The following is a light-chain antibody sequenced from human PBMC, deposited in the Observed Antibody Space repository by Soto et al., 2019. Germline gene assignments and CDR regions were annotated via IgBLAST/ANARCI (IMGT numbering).Light chain of an antibody. CDR2: DAS. CDR1: QSVSSY. Sequence: EIVLTQSPATLSLSPGERATLSCRASQSVSSYLAWYQQKPGQAPRLLIYDASNRATGIPARFSGSGSGTDFTLTISSLEPEDFAVYCCQQRRNWPYTFGQGTKLEIK. J-gene: IGKJ2*01. V-gene: IGKV3-11*01. CDR3: QQRRNWPYT.